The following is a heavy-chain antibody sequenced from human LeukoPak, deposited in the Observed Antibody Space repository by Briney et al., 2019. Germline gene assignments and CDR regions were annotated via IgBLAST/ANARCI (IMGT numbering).Heavy chain of an antibody. CDR1: GASMSSNY. D-gene: IGHD6-19*01. J-gene: IGHJ4*02. CDR3: ASTRRAAVAGRFDS. V-gene: IGHV4-4*09. Sequence: SETLSLTCNVSGASMSSNYWSWIRQPPGKGLEWIGYIYHSGNTNYSRSLESRVTMSVDESKNQFSLRVHFVSAADTAVYYCASTRRAAVAGRFDSWGQGTLVTVSS. CDR2: IYHSGNT.